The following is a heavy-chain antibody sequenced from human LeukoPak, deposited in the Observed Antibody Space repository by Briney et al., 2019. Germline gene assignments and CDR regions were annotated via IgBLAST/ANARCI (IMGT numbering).Heavy chain of an antibody. CDR2: INPSGGST. D-gene: IGHD1-26*01. V-gene: IGHV1-46*01. CDR3: AREGVVGATFFHYYYMDV. Sequence: ASVKVSCKASGYTFTSYGISWVRQAPGQGLEWMGIINPSGGSTSYAQKFQGRVTMTRDMSTSTVYMELSSLRSEDTAVYYCAREGVVGATFFHYYYMDVWGKGTTVTVSS. CDR1: GYTFTSYG. J-gene: IGHJ6*03.